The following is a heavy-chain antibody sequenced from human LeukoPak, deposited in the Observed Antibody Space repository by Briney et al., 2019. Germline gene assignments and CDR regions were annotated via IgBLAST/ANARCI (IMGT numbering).Heavy chain of an antibody. Sequence: GGSLRLSCAASGFTFSSYAMNWVRQAPGKGLEWVSGISGSGGSTYSADSVKGRFTISRDNSKNTMYLQMSSLRAEDTAVYYCAKGVTSMVRGIASPYYYYMDVWGKGTTVTVSS. J-gene: IGHJ6*03. CDR1: GFTFSSYA. D-gene: IGHD3-10*01. V-gene: IGHV3-23*01. CDR3: AKGVTSMVRGIASPYYYYMDV. CDR2: ISGSGGST.